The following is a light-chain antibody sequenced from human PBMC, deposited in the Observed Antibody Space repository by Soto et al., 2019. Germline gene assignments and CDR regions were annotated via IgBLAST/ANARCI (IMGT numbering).Light chain of an antibody. CDR1: QSISSGF. CDR3: QQYGSSPPLT. Sequence: EFVLTQSPGKLSLSPGERATLSCRASQSISSGFLAWYQQKPGQAPRLLIYGASHRGTGIPDRFSGSGSGTDFTLTISRLEPEDFAVYYCQQYGSSPPLTFGGGTNVEIK. J-gene: IGKJ4*01. V-gene: IGKV3-20*01. CDR2: GAS.